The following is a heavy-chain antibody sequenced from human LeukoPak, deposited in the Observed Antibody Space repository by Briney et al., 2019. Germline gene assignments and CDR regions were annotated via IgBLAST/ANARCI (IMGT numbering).Heavy chain of an antibody. V-gene: IGHV3-53*01. Sequence: PGGSLRLSCAASGFTVTSNYKTWVRQAPGKGLEWVSVISSGGNTYYADSVKGRFTISGDNSKNTVYLQMSGLRAEDTAVYYCAREVRGYYFDYWGQGTLVTASS. J-gene: IGHJ4*02. CDR3: AREVRGYYFDY. D-gene: IGHD5-12*01. CDR2: ISSGGNT. CDR1: GFTVTSNY.